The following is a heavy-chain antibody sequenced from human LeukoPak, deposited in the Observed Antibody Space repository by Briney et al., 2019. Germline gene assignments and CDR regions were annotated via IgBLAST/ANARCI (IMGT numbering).Heavy chain of an antibody. CDR3: ARGPTRPYSSGSPWFDP. Sequence: ASVKVSCKASGYTFTSYDINWVRQATGQGLEWMGWMNPNSGNTGYAQKFQGRVTMTRNTSISTAYMELSSLRSEDTAVYYCARGPTRPYSSGSPWFDPWGQGTLVTVSS. CDR2: MNPNSGNT. D-gene: IGHD6-19*01. CDR1: GYTFTSYD. J-gene: IGHJ5*02. V-gene: IGHV1-8*01.